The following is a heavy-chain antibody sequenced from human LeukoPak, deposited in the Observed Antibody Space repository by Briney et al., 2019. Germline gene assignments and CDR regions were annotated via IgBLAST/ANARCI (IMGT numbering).Heavy chain of an antibody. J-gene: IGHJ4*02. CDR2: IWYDGSNK. CDR3: ASSQRFGELFSFDY. CDR1: GFTFSNYA. V-gene: IGHV3-33*08. Sequence: GGSLRLSCAASGFTFSNYAMTWVRQAPGKGLEWVAVIWYDGSNKYYADSVKGRFTISRDNSKNTLYLQMNSLRAEDTAVYYCASSQRFGELFSFDYWGQGTLVTVSS. D-gene: IGHD3-10*01.